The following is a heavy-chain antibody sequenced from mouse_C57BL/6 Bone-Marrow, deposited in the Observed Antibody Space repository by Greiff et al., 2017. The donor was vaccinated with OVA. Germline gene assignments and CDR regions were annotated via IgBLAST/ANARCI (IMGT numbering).Heavy chain of an antibody. V-gene: IGHV1-82*01. J-gene: IGHJ3*01. D-gene: IGHD2-4*01. CDR2: IYPGDGDT. Sequence: QVQLQQSGPELVKPGASVKISCKASGYAFSSSWMNWVKQRPGKGLEWIGRIYPGDGDTNYNGKFKGKATLTADKSSSTAYMQLSSLTSEDSAVYFCAPYDYDEAWFAYWGQGTLVTVSA. CDR3: APYDYDEAWFAY. CDR1: GYAFSSSW.